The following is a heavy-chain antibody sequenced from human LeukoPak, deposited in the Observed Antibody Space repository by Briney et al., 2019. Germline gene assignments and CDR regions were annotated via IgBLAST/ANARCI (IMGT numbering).Heavy chain of an antibody. CDR2: IYHSGST. CDR3: ARDHGSGRSDAFDI. J-gene: IGHJ3*02. V-gene: IGHV4-34*01. Sequence: KASETLSLTCAVYGGSFSGYYWSWIRQPPGKGLEWIGEIYHSGSTNYNPSLKSRVTISVDKSKNQFSLKLSSVTAADTAVYYCARDHGSGRSDAFDIWGQGTMVTVSS. D-gene: IGHD3-10*01. CDR1: GGSFSGYY.